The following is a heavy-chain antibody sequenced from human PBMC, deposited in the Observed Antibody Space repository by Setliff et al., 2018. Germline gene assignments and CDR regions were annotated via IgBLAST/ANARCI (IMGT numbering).Heavy chain of an antibody. Sequence: ASVKVSCKASGATFSSYGISWVRQAPGQGLEWMGGTIPMFGTTEYAQKFQGRLTIITDESTNTAFMQLSSLRSEDTAVYYCARVRDCSGGICHRGFHHYMDVWGKGTTVTVSS. J-gene: IGHJ6*03. D-gene: IGHD2-15*01. V-gene: IGHV1-69*05. CDR3: ARVRDCSGGICHRGFHHYMDV. CDR1: GATFSSYG. CDR2: TIPMFGTT.